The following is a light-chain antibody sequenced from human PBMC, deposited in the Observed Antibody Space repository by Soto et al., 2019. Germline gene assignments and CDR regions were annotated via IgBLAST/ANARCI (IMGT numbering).Light chain of an antibody. Sequence: QSVLTQSRPVSGSPGRSVTISCTGTSNYVSWYQQHPAKAPKLMIYDVTKRPSGVPDRFSGSKSGNTASLTISGLQAEDEAAYYCCSFAGSYTSYVFGTGTKVTV. CDR2: DVT. J-gene: IGLJ1*01. CDR1: SNY. V-gene: IGLV2-11*01. CDR3: CSFAGSYTSYV.